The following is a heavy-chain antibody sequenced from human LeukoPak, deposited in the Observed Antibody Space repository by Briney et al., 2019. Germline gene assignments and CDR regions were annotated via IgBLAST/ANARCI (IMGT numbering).Heavy chain of an antibody. CDR1: GFTFSSYG. Sequence: GGSLRLSCAASGFTFSSYGMHWVRQAPGKGLEWVAVISYDGSNKYYADSVKGRFTISRDNSKNTLYLQMNSLRAEDTAVYYCAKNHGGSVKWGAFDIWGQGTMVTVSS. J-gene: IGHJ3*02. CDR2: ISYDGSNK. V-gene: IGHV3-30*18. D-gene: IGHD3-10*01. CDR3: AKNHGGSVKWGAFDI.